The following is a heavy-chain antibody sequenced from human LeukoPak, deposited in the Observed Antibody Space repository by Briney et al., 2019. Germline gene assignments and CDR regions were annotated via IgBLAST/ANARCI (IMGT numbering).Heavy chain of an antibody. D-gene: IGHD2-8*01. CDR1: GGSISSYY. CDR3: ARDVLPHCTNGVCYTGYYFDY. Sequence: SETLSLTCTVSGGSISSYYWSWIRQPPGKGLEWIGYIYYSGSTNYNPSLKSRVTISVDTSKNQFSLKLSSVTAADTAVYYCARDVLPHCTNGVCYTGYYFDYWGQGTLVTVSS. CDR2: IYYSGST. J-gene: IGHJ4*02. V-gene: IGHV4-59*01.